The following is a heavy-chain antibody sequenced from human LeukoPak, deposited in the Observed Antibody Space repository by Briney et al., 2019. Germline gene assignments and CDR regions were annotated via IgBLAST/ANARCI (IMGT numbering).Heavy chain of an antibody. CDR1: GGSISGFY. CDR2: LYDSGAT. Sequence: SETLSLTCTVSGGSISGFYWNWIRQSPGKGLEWIGHLYDSGATTYNPSLKSRVTTSVDTSKNQFSLMLSSVTAADTAVYFCAGQSSYGTYYGLDVWGQGTTVTVSS. V-gene: IGHV4-59*08. J-gene: IGHJ6*02. D-gene: IGHD5-18*01. CDR3: AGQSSYGTYYGLDV.